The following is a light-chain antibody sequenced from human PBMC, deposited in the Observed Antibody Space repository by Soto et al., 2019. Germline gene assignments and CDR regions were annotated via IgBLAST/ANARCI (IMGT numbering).Light chain of an antibody. CDR2: DVI. CDR1: NSDIGGYDF. CDR3: NSCTSANTYV. V-gene: IGLV2-14*03. J-gene: IGLJ1*01. Sequence: QSALTQPASVSGSPGQSITISCTGTNSDIGGYDFVSWYQQHPGKAPKLMIYDVINRPSGVPNRFSGSKSGNTASLTISGLQAEDEADYYCNSCTSANTYVFGTGTKVTVL.